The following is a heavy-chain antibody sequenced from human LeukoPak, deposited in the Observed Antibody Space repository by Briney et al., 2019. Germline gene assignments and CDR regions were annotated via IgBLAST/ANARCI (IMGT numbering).Heavy chain of an antibody. J-gene: IGHJ3*02. D-gene: IGHD1-26*01. V-gene: IGHV4-59*08. CDR2: IYYSGST. CDR3: ARHPSKSSGSYYGAFDI. CDR1: GGSISSYY. Sequence: SETLSLTCTVSGGSISSYYWSWIRQPPGKGLEWIGYIYYSGSTSYNPSLKSRVTISVDTSKNQFSLKLSAVTAADTAVYYRARHPSKSSGSYYGAFDIWGQGTTVTVSS.